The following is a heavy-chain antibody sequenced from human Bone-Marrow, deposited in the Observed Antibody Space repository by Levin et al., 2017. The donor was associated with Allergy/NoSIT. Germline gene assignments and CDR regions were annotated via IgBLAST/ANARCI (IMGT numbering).Heavy chain of an antibody. CDR1: NDSISRSTYY. D-gene: IGHD1-26*01. CDR3: ARQPSELNTDKGWGLYDRYYYLDV. Sequence: SETLSLTCSVSNDSISRSTYYWGWIRQTPVKGLEWLGSISNSGNTFYNPSLQSRVSISVDTSTNQFSLTVNSVTASDTAMYYGARQPSELNTDKGWGLYDRYYYLDVWGKGTTVTVSS. J-gene: IGHJ6*03. V-gene: IGHV4-39*01. CDR2: ISNSGNT.